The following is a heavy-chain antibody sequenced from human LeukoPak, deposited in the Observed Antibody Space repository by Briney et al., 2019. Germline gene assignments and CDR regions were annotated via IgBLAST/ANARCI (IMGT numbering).Heavy chain of an antibody. V-gene: IGHV6-1*01. CDR3: ARDLGGWYVDY. CDR2: TYYRSKWYN. Sequence: SETRSLTGTVSGGSISSYYWSGIRQSPARGLEWLGRTYYRSKWYNDYAVSVKSRITINPDTSKNQFSLQLNSVTPEDTAVYYCARDLGGWYVDYWGQGTLVTVSS. J-gene: IGHJ4*02. D-gene: IGHD6-19*01. CDR1: GGSISSYY.